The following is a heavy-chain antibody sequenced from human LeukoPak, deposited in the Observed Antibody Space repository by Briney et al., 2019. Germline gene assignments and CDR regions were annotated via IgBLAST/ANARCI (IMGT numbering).Heavy chain of an antibody. Sequence: PSETLSLTCTVSGGSITGISYYWGWIRQPPGKGLEWIGSMYYSGSTYYNPSLKSRLTISVDTSKNQFSLKLTSVTAADTAVYYCARQYYDNTGYYYFDYWGQGTLVTVSS. CDR3: ARQYYDNTGYYYFDY. CDR2: MYYSGST. D-gene: IGHD3-22*01. CDR1: GGSITGISYY. J-gene: IGHJ4*02. V-gene: IGHV4-39*01.